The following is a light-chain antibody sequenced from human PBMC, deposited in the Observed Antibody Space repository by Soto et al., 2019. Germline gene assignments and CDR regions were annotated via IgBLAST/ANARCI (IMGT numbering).Light chain of an antibody. CDR2: AAS. V-gene: IGKV1-39*01. Sequence: DIQLTQSPSSLSASVGDRVTITCRASQNITNYFNWYQQKPGKAPTLLIYAASSLQSGVPSRFSGSGSGTDFTLTISSLQPEDFATYYCQQSYSRVTFGPATKVD. CDR3: QQSYSRVT. CDR1: QNITNY. J-gene: IGKJ3*01.